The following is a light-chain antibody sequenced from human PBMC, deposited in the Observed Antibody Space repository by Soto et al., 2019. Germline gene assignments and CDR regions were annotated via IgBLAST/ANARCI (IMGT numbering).Light chain of an antibody. Sequence: QSALTQPRSVSGSPGQSVTISCTGTSSDIGGYNFVSWYQQYPGKAPKLLIYAVTQRPSGVPDRFSGYKSGDTASLTISGLQDEDEAEYYCSSYAGSNTFVLFGGGTTLTVL. CDR1: SSDIGGYNF. J-gene: IGLJ2*01. CDR2: AVT. V-gene: IGLV2-11*01. CDR3: SSYAGSNTFVL.